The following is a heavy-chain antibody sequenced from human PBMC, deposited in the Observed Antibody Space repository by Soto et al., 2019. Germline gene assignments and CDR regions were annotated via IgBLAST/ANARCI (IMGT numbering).Heavy chain of an antibody. CDR2: IYYTGST. CDR3: ARQIYDSDTGPNFQYYFDS. D-gene: IGHD3-22*01. CDR1: GVSIRSYY. V-gene: IGHV4-59*01. J-gene: IGHJ4*02. Sequence: PSEPQPLPYTVSGVSIRSYYWSWIRQHPGKGLEYTGYIYYTGSTKYNPSLMSRVTISVDTSKNQFSLTLTSMTAADTAVYYCARQIYDSDTGPNFQYYFDSWGQGTPVTVSS.